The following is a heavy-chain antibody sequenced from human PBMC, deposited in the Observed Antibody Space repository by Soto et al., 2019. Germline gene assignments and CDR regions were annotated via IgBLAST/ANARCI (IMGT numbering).Heavy chain of an antibody. J-gene: IGHJ3*02. CDR2: ISSSSSYT. Sequence: GSLRLSCAASGFTFSDYYMSWIRQAPGKGLEWVSYISSSSSYTNYADSVKGRFTISRDNAKNSLYLQMNSLRAEDTAVYYCARGSPPYCSSTSCYAFDIWGQGTMVTVSS. CDR1: GFTFSDYY. V-gene: IGHV3-11*06. D-gene: IGHD2-2*01. CDR3: ARGSPPYCSSTSCYAFDI.